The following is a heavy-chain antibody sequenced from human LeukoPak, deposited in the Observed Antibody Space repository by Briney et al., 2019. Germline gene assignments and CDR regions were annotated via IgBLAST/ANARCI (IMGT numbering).Heavy chain of an antibody. J-gene: IGHJ1*01. CDR1: GIKFSSYI. D-gene: IGHD5-24*01. CDR2: ISSGVGTT. CDR3: TIVAITKSLYH. Sequence: GGSLRLSCAASGIKFSSYILTWVRQAPGRGPEWVSAISSGVGTTYYADSVKGRFTISRDDSKNTMYLQMNSLRAEDTAVYYCTIVAITKSLYHWGQGTLVTVSP. V-gene: IGHV3-23*01.